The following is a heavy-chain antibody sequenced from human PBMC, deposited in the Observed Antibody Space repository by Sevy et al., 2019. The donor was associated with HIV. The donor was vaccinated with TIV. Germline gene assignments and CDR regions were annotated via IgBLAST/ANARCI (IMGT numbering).Heavy chain of an antibody. Sequence: GGSLRLSCAASGFTFSDYGMYWVRQAPGMGLEWVVVISYDGSNKYYADSVKGRFTISRDNSKNTLYLQMNSLRAEDTAVYYCAKDHRWLQSYYYYGMDVWGQRTTVTVSS. D-gene: IGHD5-12*01. CDR3: AKDHRWLQSYYYYGMDV. V-gene: IGHV3-30*18. CDR1: GFTFSDYG. CDR2: ISYDGSNK. J-gene: IGHJ6*02.